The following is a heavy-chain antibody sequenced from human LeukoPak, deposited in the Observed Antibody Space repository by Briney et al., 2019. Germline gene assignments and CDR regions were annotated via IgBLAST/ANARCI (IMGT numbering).Heavy chain of an antibody. Sequence: PGGALRLSCAASGCTFSSYAMSGLRQAPGKGREGVSVLSGGGGRNYYAAAVKGRFTTSSDNSKNTLYLQISSLRAEDTAVYYCAKRDYSSSWYEDYWGQGTLVTVSS. D-gene: IGHD6-13*01. V-gene: IGHV3-23*01. J-gene: IGHJ4*02. CDR3: AKRDYSSSWYEDY. CDR1: GCTFSSYA. CDR2: LSGGGGRN.